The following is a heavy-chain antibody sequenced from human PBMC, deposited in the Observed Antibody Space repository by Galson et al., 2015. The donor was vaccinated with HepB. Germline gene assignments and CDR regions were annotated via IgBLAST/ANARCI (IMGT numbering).Heavy chain of an antibody. CDR2: INAGNGNT. J-gene: IGHJ4*02. V-gene: IGHV1-3*01. CDR1: GYTFTSYA. D-gene: IGHD4-17*01. CDR3: ARQTYGDYTPIDY. Sequence: SVKVSCKASGYTFTSYAMHWVRQAPGQRLEWMGWINAGNGNTKYSQKFRDRLSITAVESTSTAYMELSSLRSEDTATYYCARQTYGDYTPIDYWGQGTLVTVSS.